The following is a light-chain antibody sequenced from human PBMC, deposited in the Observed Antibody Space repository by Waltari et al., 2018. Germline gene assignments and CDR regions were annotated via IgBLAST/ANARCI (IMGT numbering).Light chain of an antibody. V-gene: IGKV4-1*01. Sequence: DIVMTQSPDSLAVSLGERVTINCRSSQNLLYNSYNKNYLAWFQQKPRQPPKLLIYWASTRESGVPDRFSGSGSGTEFTLTISSLQAADVAVYYCQQCYSTPYTFGQGTKLEIK. CDR3: QQCYSTPYT. CDR1: QNLLYNSYNKNY. CDR2: WAS. J-gene: IGKJ2*01.